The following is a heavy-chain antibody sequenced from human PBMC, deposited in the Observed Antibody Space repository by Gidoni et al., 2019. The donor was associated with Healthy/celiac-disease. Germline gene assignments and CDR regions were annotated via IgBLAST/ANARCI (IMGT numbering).Heavy chain of an antibody. CDR3: ARVSGGGLVGAVAGLDY. CDR1: GFTFSSYS. D-gene: IGHD6-19*01. Sequence: EVQLVEPGGGLVKPGGSLRLSCAASGFTFSSYSMNWVRQAPGKGLGWVSSISSSSSYIYYADSVKGRFTISRDNAKNSLYLQMSSLRAEDTAVYYCARVSGGGLVGAVAGLDYWGQGTLVTVSS. V-gene: IGHV3-21*01. J-gene: IGHJ4*02. CDR2: ISSSSSYI.